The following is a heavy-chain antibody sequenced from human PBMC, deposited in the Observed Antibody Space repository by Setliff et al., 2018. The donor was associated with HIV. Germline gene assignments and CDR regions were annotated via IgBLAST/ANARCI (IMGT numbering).Heavy chain of an antibody. V-gene: IGHV4-59*13. CDR1: GGSMSNYY. D-gene: IGHD3-22*01. CDR2: IYYSGIA. CDR3: ARGDYDSGGYYFDK. J-gene: IGHJ4*02. Sequence: LSLTCTVSGGSMSNYYWSWIRQPPGKGLEWIGYIYYSGIANYSPSLKSRVTLLVDTSKNQFSLRLSSATAADTAVYFCARGDYDSGGYYFDKWGQGALVTVSS.